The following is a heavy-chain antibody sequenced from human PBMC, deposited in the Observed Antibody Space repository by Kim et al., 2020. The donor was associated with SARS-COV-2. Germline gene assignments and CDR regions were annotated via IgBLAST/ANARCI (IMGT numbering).Heavy chain of an antibody. J-gene: IGHJ5*02. D-gene: IGHD6-19*01. V-gene: IGHV3-74*01. CDR3: ARLLSNGWDVDWFDP. Sequence: ADSGKGRFTISRDNGKNTLYLQRNSLRAEDTAVYYCARLLSNGWDVDWFDPWGQGTVVTVSS.